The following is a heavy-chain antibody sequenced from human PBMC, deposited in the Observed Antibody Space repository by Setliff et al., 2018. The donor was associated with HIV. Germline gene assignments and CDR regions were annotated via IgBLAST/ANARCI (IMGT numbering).Heavy chain of an antibody. J-gene: IGHJ4*02. CDR3: VRMISYSPYFDY. Sequence: GSGPTLVNPTQTLTLTCTFSGLSLSTSGVGVGWIRQSPGKALEWLAFIYWNNNKHYSTSLKSRLTVTKDTSKNRVVFTMTNMDPVDTATYYCVRMISYSPYFDYWGQGTLVTVSS. D-gene: IGHD1-26*01. CDR1: GLSLSTSGVG. V-gene: IGHV2-5*01. CDR2: IYWNNNK.